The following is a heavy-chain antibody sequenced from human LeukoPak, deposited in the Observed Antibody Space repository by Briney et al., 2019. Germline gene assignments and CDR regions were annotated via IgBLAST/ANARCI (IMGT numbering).Heavy chain of an antibody. CDR3: ARDSDYYDSSAYSFRGGLHYDF. CDR2: IWHDGNYK. Sequence: GALRLSCVASGLTFSNYNMHWVRQAPGKGLEWVAVIWHDGNYKYYVDSVKGRFTISRDNSKNTVYLQMNSLGAEDTAVYLCARDSDYYDSSAYSFRGGLHYDFWGRGTLVTVSS. CDR1: GLTFSNYN. V-gene: IGHV3-33*01. D-gene: IGHD3-22*01. J-gene: IGHJ4*02.